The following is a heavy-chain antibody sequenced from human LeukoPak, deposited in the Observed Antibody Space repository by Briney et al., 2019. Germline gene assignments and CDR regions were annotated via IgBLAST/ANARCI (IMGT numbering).Heavy chain of an antibody. CDR2: IRYDGSNK. D-gene: IGHD4-17*01. CDR3: AKDLSYGDPRGGGDY. J-gene: IGHJ4*02. CDR1: GFTFSSNG. Sequence: RPGGSLRLSCAASGFTFSSNGMHWVRQAPGKGLEWVAFIRYDGSNKYYADSVKGRFTISRDNSKNTLYLQMNSLRAEDTAVYYCAKDLSYGDPRGGGDYWGQGTLVTVSS. V-gene: IGHV3-30*02.